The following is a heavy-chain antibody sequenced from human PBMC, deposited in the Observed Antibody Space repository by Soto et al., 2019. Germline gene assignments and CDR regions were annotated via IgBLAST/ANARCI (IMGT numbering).Heavy chain of an antibody. CDR1: GGSFSGYY. V-gene: IGHV4-34*01. D-gene: IGHD3-16*01. Sequence: SETLSLTCAVYGGSFSGYYWSWIRQPPGKGLEWIGEINHSGSTNYNPSLKSRVTISVDTSKNQFSLTLSSVTAAATAGYYCATALDTSGFDPWGQGTLDPSPQ. J-gene: IGHJ5*02. CDR3: ATALDTSGFDP. CDR2: INHSGST.